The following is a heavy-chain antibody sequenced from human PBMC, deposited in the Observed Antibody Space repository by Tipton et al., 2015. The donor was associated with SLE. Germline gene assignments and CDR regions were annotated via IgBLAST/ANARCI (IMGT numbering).Heavy chain of an antibody. CDR3: ARDSSGGSWKDY. V-gene: IGHV4-39*07. CDR1: GGSISSSSYY. J-gene: IGHJ4*02. D-gene: IGHD2-15*01. Sequence: TLSLTCTVSGGSISSSSYYWGWIRQPPGKGLEWIGSIYYSGSTNYNPSLKSRVTISVDTSKNQFSLKLSSVTAADTAVYYCARDSSGGSWKDYWGQGTLVTVSS. CDR2: IYYSGST.